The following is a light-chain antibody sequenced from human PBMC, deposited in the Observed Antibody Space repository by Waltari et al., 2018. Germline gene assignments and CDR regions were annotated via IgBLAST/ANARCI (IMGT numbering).Light chain of an antibody. Sequence: QSALTQPASVSGSPGQSITISCTGTSSDVGSSNRVSWYQQHPGKGPKILIYEGTKRLSGWSDRFSGSKSGNTASLTLSGLQPEDEADYYCCAHAGGGTHYAFGTGTKVTVL. V-gene: IGLV2-23*01. CDR1: SSDVGSSNR. J-gene: IGLJ1*01. CDR3: CAHAGGGTHYA. CDR2: EGT.